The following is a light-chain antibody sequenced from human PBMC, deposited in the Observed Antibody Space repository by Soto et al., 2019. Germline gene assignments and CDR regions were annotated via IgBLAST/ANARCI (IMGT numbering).Light chain of an antibody. J-gene: IGKJ2*01. CDR1: QRVSSSY. CDR2: GAS. Sequence: EIVWTQSPGTLSLSPGERATLSCRASQRVSSSYLARYQQTPGKAPRLLIYGASSRATGIPDRFSGSVSGTDFTLTIGRLEPEDFAVYYGQQYGISPLGYTLGLWKKLEIK. CDR3: QQYGISPLGYT. V-gene: IGKV3-20*01.